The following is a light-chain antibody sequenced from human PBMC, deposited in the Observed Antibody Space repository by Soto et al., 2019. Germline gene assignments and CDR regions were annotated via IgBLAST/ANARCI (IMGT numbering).Light chain of an antibody. V-gene: IGKV3-11*01. CDR3: QQRINWPPIT. CDR2: DAS. CDR1: QSVSSY. J-gene: IGKJ5*01. Sequence: ETVLTQTPATLSLSPGERATLSCRASQSVSSYLAWYQQKSGQAPRLLIYDASNSATGIPARFSGSGSGTDFTLTISSLEPEDFAVYYCQQRINWPPITFGQGTRLEIK.